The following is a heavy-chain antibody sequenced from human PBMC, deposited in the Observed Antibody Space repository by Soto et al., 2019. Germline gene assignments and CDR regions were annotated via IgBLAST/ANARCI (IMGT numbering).Heavy chain of an antibody. V-gene: IGHV1-69*13. D-gene: IGHD6-13*01. CDR3: ASLIAAAGPPPSPRYSYGMDV. CDR1: GGTFSSYA. J-gene: IGHJ6*02. Sequence: SVKVSCKASGGTFSSYAISWVRQAPGQGLEWMGGIIPIFGTADYAQKFQGRVTITADESTSTAYMELSSLRSEDTAVYYCASLIAAAGPPPSPRYSYGMDVWGQGTTVTVSS. CDR2: IIPIFGTA.